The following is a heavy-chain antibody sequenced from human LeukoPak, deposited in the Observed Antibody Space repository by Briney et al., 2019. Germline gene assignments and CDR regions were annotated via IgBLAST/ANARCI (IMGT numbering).Heavy chain of an antibody. V-gene: IGHV3-21*01. Sequence: GGSLRLSCAASGFTLSSYSMNWVRQAPGKGLEWVSSISSSTSYIFYADSVKGRFTISRDNAKNSLYLQMNSLRAEDTVVYYCARDYYDSRRKLDYWGQGTLVTVSS. J-gene: IGHJ4*02. CDR1: GFTLSSYS. D-gene: IGHD3-22*01. CDR2: ISSSTSYI. CDR3: ARDYYDSRRKLDY.